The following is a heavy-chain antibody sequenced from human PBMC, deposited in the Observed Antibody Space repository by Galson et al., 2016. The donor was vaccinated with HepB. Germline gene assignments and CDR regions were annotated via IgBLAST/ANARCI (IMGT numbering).Heavy chain of an antibody. D-gene: IGHD3-10*01. CDR2: IIPLFGAT. CDR1: GGTFSNFA. V-gene: IGHV1-69*06. CDR3: ARGGGITMVQGVMPGWFDP. Sequence: VKVSCKASGGTFSNFAISWLRQAPGQGLEWMGGIIPLFGATNYAQKFQGRVTITADKSTTTVYMDLSSLRSEDTAVYYCARGGGITMVQGVMPGWFDPWGQGTLVTVSS. J-gene: IGHJ5*02.